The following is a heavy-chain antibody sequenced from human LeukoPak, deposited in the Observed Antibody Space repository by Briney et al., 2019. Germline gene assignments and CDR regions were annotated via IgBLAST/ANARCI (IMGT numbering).Heavy chain of an antibody. J-gene: IGHJ1*01. D-gene: IGHD3-22*01. CDR1: GFTSSSDG. CDR3: VKVDYDSSGYWALLQH. V-gene: IGHV3-30*18. Sequence: PGLTLRLSRAASGFTSSSDGMHWVSQAPAKGLEPVAVLSYDGSNQYYEDSVKGRFTISRDNSKNPLYLQMTRLRAEDTAVYYCVKVDYDSSGYWALLQHWGQGTLVTVSS. CDR2: LSYDGSNQ.